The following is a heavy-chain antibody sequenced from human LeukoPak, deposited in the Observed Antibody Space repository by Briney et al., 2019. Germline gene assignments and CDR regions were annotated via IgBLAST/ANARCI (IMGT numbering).Heavy chain of an antibody. Sequence: ASVKVSCKASGYTFTGNYMHWVRQAPGQGLEWMGRINPNSGGTNYAQKFQGRVTMTKDTSISTAYMELSRLRSDDTAVYYCAGLYGDYAHYFDYWGQGTLVTVSS. V-gene: IGHV1-2*06. J-gene: IGHJ4*02. CDR1: GYTFTGNY. CDR2: INPNSGGT. D-gene: IGHD4-17*01. CDR3: AGLYGDYAHYFDY.